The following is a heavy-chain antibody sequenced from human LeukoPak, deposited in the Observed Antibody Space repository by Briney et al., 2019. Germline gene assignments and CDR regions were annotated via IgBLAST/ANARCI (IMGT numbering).Heavy chain of an antibody. J-gene: IGHJ4*02. CDR3: ARDSGYDNGDFDY. CDR2: ISGSGGST. V-gene: IGHV3-23*01. D-gene: IGHD5-12*01. Sequence: PGGSLRLSCAASGFTFSSYAMSWVRQAPGKGLEWVSAISGSGGSTYYADSVKGRFTISRDNARNTLYLQMNSLRAEDAAIYYCARDSGYDNGDFDYWGQGTLVTVSS. CDR1: GFTFSSYA.